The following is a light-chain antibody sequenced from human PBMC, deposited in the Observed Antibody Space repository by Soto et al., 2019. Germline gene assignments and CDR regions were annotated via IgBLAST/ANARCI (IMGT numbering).Light chain of an antibody. CDR1: SSNIGSNT. CDR3: AAWDDSLIGFYV. CDR2: NTN. Sequence: QSVLTQPPSASGTPGQRVTIAFSGSSSNIGSNTVSWYQRFPGTAPKLLIYNTNQRPSGVPDRFSGSKSGTSASLAISGLQSEDEADYYCAAWDDSLIGFYVFGTGTKVTVL. J-gene: IGLJ1*01. V-gene: IGLV1-44*01.